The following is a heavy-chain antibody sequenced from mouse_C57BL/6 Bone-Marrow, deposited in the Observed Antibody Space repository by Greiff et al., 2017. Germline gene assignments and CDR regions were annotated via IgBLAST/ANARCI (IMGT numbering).Heavy chain of an antibody. CDR2: IYPGSGST. CDR3: AREGYYEGYFDY. Sequence: QVQLQQPGAELVKPGASVTMSCKASGYTFTSYWITWVKQRPGQGLEWIGDIYPGSGSTNYNEKFKGKATLTVDTSSSTAYMQLSSLTSEDSAVYYCAREGYYEGYFDYWGQGTTLTVSS. D-gene: IGHD2-3*01. J-gene: IGHJ2*01. V-gene: IGHV1-55*01. CDR1: GYTFTSYW.